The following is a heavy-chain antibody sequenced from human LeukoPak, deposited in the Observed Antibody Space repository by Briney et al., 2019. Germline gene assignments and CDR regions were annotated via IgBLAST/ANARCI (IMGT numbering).Heavy chain of an antibody. Sequence: GGSLRLTCAASGVTFNSYWITWVRQAPGKGLEWVANIKQDGSEKLYVDSVKGRFAISRDNAKNSLYLQMNSLRVEDTAVYYCANIRGGWGQGTLVTVSS. CDR1: GVTFNSYW. CDR2: IKQDGSEK. CDR3: ANIRGG. V-gene: IGHV3-7*03. J-gene: IGHJ4*02. D-gene: IGHD3-16*01.